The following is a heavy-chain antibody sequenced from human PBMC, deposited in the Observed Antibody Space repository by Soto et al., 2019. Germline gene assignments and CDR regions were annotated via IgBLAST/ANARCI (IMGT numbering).Heavy chain of an antibody. CDR3: AREGPNYYDSSGLDY. D-gene: IGHD3-22*01. CDR2: IWYDGSNK. Sequence: PGGSLRLSCAASGFTFSSYGMHWVRQAPGKGLEWVAVIWYDGSNKYYADSVKGRFTISRDNSKNTLYLQMNSLRAEDTAVYYCAREGPNYYDSSGLDYWGQGTLVTVSS. J-gene: IGHJ4*02. CDR1: GFTFSSYG. V-gene: IGHV3-33*01.